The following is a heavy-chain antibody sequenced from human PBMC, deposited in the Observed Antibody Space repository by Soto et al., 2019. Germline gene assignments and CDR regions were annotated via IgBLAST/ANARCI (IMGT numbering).Heavy chain of an antibody. V-gene: IGHV5-51*01. J-gene: IGHJ5*02. CDR1: GYSFTSYW. CDR3: ARHTQRYIAAAVWFDP. CDR2: IYPGDSDT. D-gene: IGHD6-13*01. Sequence: GESLKISCKGSGYSFTSYWIGWVRQMPGKGLEWMGIIYPGDSDTRYSPSFQGQVTISADKSISTAYLQWSSLKASDTAMYYCARHTQRYIAAAVWFDPWGQGTLVTVSS.